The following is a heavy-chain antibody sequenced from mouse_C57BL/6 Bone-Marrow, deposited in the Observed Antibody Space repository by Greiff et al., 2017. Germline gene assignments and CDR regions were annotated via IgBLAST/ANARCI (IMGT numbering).Heavy chain of an antibody. CDR3: ARDYYGSADY. V-gene: IGHV1-42*01. J-gene: IGHJ2*01. CDR1: GYSFTGYY. D-gene: IGHD1-1*01. CDR2: INPSTGGT. Sequence: EVQLVESGPELVKPGASVKISCKASGYSFTGYYMNWVKQSPEKSLEWIGEINPSTGGTTYNQKFKAKATLTVDKSSSTAYMQLKSLTSEDSAVYYCARDYYGSADYWGQGPTLTVSS.